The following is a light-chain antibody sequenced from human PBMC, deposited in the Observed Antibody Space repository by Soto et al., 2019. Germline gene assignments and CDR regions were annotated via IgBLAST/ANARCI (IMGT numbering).Light chain of an antibody. J-gene: IGKJ5*01. CDR1: QSISSS. CDR3: QQRSNWPRIT. V-gene: IGKV3-11*01. CDR2: GAS. Sequence: IVLTQSPGTLSLSPGERATLSCRASQSISSSLAWYQQKPGQAPRLLIHGASTRATSNPGRFSGSGSGTDFTLTISSLEPEDFAVYYCQQRSNWPRITFGQGTRLEIK.